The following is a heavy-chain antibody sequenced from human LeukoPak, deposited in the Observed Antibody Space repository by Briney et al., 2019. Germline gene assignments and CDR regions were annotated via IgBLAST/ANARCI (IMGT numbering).Heavy chain of an antibody. CDR3: TRQAHWSGYYSTGYYYYYMDV. V-gene: IGHV3-20*04. Sequence: GGSLRLSCAASGFTFDDYGMSWVRQAPGKGLEWVSGINWNGGSTGYADSVKGRFTISRDNSKNTLYLQVNSLRNEDTAVYYCTRQAHWSGYYSTGYYYYYMDVWGQGTTATVSS. CDR1: GFTFDDYG. D-gene: IGHD3-3*01. J-gene: IGHJ6*03. CDR2: INWNGGST.